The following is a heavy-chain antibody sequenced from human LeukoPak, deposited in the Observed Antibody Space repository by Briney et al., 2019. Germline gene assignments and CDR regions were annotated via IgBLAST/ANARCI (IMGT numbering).Heavy chain of an antibody. J-gene: IGHJ6*03. V-gene: IGHV4-39*07. D-gene: IGHD2-2*01. CDR3: ARDGGCSSTSCYGYYYYMDV. CDR1: GGSISSSSYY. CDR2: IYYSGST. Sequence: PSETLSLTCTVSGGSISSSSYYWGWIRQPPGKGLEWIGSIYYSGSTYYNPSLKTRVTISVDTSKNQFSLKLSSVTDADTAVYYCARDGGCSSTSCYGYYYYMDVWGKGTTVTISS.